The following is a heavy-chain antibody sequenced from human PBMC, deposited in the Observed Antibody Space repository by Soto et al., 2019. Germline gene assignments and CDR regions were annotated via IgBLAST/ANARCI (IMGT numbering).Heavy chain of an antibody. CDR3: ARLLCLSTSSYKGSRHLFDY. V-gene: IGHV5-51*01. J-gene: IGHJ4*02. Sequence: GESLKISCKGSGYSFSNYWIAWLRQMPGKGLEWMGIIYPAASDARYSPSFQGQVTISVDNSISTAYLQWSSLKASDTAMYYCARLLCLSTSSYKGSRHLFDYWGQGALVTVSS. CDR1: GYSFSNYW. D-gene: IGHD2-2*02. CDR2: IYPAASDA.